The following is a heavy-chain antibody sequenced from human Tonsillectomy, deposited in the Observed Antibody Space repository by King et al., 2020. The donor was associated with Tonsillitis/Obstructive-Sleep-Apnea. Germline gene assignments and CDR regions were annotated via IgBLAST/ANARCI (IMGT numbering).Heavy chain of an antibody. CDR1: GFTFSSYS. J-gene: IGHJ6*04. D-gene: IGHD3-10*01. Sequence: VQLVESGGGLVKPGGSLRLSCAASGFTFSSYSMNWVRQAPGKGLEWVSSISSSSYIYYADSVKGRYTIHRDNAKNSLYMQMNSLRAEDTAVYYCARGPGRGILPLDVWGKGTTVTVSS. V-gene: IGHV3-21*01. CDR2: ISSSSYI. CDR3: ARGPGRGILPLDV.